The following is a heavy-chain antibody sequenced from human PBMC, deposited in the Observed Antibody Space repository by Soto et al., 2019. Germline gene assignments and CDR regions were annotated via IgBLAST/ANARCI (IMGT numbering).Heavy chain of an antibody. CDR2: TIPVFNTA. CDR1: GGTLSDHG. J-gene: IGHJ3*02. D-gene: IGHD3-10*01. Sequence: QVQLEQSGAEVKKPGSSVKISCKASGGTLSDHGVSWLRQAPGQGLEWVGGTIPVFNTAKYAPKFQGRVTIPADKPTNIAYMEWGSRRSDDTAFYYCARGVYGSGNYYTGPSAFDIWGQGTLVIVSS. CDR3: ARGVYGSGNYYTGPSAFDI. V-gene: IGHV1-69*06.